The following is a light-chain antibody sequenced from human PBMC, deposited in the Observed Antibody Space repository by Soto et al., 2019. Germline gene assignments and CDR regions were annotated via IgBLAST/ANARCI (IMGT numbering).Light chain of an antibody. CDR3: TSHAGSINLV. V-gene: IGLV2-8*01. CDR2: EVT. CDR1: SSDIGAYNY. Sequence: QSVLTQPPSASGSPGQSVTISCTGTSSDIGAYNYVSWYQLHPGKAPKLMIYEVTKRPSGVPDRFSGSKSGNTASLTVSGLQAEDEADYYCTSHAGSINLVFGGGTQLTVL. J-gene: IGLJ2*01.